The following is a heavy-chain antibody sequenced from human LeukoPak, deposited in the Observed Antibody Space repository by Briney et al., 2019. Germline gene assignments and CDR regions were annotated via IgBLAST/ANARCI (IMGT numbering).Heavy chain of an antibody. CDR2: IYYSGST. CDR1: GGSISSYY. CDR3: ARTDAYSVQIDY. V-gene: IGHV4-59*12. Sequence: PSETLSLTCTVSGGSISSYYWSWIRQPPGKGLEWIGYIYYSGSTNYNPSLKSRVTISVDTSKNQFSLRLSSVTAADTAVYYCARTDAYSVQIDYWGQGSLITVSS. D-gene: IGHD5-24*01. J-gene: IGHJ4*02.